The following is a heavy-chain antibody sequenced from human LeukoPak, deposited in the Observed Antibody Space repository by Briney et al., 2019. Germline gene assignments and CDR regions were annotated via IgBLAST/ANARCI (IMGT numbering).Heavy chain of an antibody. D-gene: IGHD6-13*01. Sequence: ASVKVSCKASGYTFTSYYMHWVRQAPGQGLEWMGIINPSGGSTSYAQKFQGRVTMTRDMSTSTVYMELSSLRSEDTAVYYCARDKRGSSSWYRRYYMDVWGKGTTVTVSS. V-gene: IGHV1-46*01. CDR2: INPSGGST. J-gene: IGHJ6*03. CDR3: ARDKRGSSSWYRRYYMDV. CDR1: GYTFTSYY.